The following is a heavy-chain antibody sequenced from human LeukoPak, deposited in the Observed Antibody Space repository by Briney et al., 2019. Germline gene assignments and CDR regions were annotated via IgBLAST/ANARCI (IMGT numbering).Heavy chain of an antibody. CDR1: GFTCGNAW. CDR3: TYYILH. J-gene: IGHJ1*01. V-gene: IGHV3-15*01. D-gene: IGHD3-10*01. CDR2: IKSKTDGGTT. Sequence: GGSLRPSCAAAGFTCGNAWMSWVRQALGMGLEWVGRIKSKTDGGTTDYAAPVKGRFTISRDDSKNTLYLQMNSLKTEDTAVYYCTYYILHWGQGTLVTVSS.